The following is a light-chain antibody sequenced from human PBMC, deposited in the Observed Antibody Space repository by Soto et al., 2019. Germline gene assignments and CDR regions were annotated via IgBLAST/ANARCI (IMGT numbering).Light chain of an antibody. CDR2: DAS. CDR3: QQYNRWPLT. J-gene: IGKJ4*01. V-gene: IGKV3D-15*01. CDR1: QSVRSN. Sequence: EIVLTQSPVTLSVSPGERATLSCRASQSVRSNLAWYPQKPGQAPRLLIYDASTRATGIPARFICRGAGPGCTRPISSLQSEDVAVYYCQQYNRWPLTFGGGTKVDIK.